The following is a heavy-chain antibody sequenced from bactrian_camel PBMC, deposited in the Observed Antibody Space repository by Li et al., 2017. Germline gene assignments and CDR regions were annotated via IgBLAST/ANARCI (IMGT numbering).Heavy chain of an antibody. Sequence: QLVESGGEPVQAGGSLRLSCAVSGYADTDLCMGWFRQAPGREREEVALVYMGGGSTLDDDSVYYADSVKGRFTISEDNMGDFLYLQMNSLKPEDTAMYYCAATYNYFPSLRPTDYDFWGHGTQVTVSS. CDR1: GYADTDLC. CDR3: AATYNYFPSLRPTDYDF. CDR2: VYMGGGSTLDDDSV. V-gene: IGHV3S59*01. D-gene: IGHD3*01. J-gene: IGHJ4*01.